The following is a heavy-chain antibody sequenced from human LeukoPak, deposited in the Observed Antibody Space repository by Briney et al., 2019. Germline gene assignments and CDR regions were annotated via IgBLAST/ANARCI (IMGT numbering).Heavy chain of an antibody. Sequence: PGGSLRLSCAAPGLSFSSYAMSWVRQAPGKGLEWVSAVSGTSTNTYYSDSVKGRFTISRDNSQNTLYLQMNNLEGGDTAVYYCAKGAAVAGTLYFQHWGQGTLVTVSS. CDR3: AKGAAVAGTLYFQH. CDR2: VSGTSTNT. V-gene: IGHV3-23*01. D-gene: IGHD6-19*01. CDR1: GLSFSSYA. J-gene: IGHJ1*01.